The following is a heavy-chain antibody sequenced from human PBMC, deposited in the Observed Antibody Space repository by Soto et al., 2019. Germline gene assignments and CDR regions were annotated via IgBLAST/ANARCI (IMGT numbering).Heavy chain of an antibody. V-gene: IGHV3-23*01. CDR3: AKEGDLIGYNYGSCFEY. CDR1: GFTFGSYS. Sequence: PGWSLRLSCAASGFTFGSYSRSWVRQAPGKGLEWVSAITGSGGSTYYADSVKGRFTISRDNSKNTLYLQMNSLRAEDTAVYYCAKEGDLIGYNYGSCFEYWGKGTQVTVSS. D-gene: IGHD5-18*01. CDR2: ITGSGGST. J-gene: IGHJ4*02.